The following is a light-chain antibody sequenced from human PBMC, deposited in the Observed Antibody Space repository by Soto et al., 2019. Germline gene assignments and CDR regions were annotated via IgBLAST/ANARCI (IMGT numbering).Light chain of an antibody. J-gene: IGKJ3*01. CDR2: AAS. V-gene: IGKV1-39*01. CDR1: QSISSY. Sequence: DIQMTQSPSSLSASVGDRVTITCRASQSISSYLNWYQQKPGKAPKLLIYAASSLQSGVPSRFSGSGTGTDFTLTLSRLQPEDFATYYCQQSYSTPVFGPGTKVDIK. CDR3: QQSYSTPV.